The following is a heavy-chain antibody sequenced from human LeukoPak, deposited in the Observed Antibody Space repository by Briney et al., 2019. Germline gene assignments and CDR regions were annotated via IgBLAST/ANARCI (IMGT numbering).Heavy chain of an antibody. CDR1: GGSISSGSYS. CDR3: ARFSPRAMGNYLDF. D-gene: IGHD7-27*01. V-gene: IGHV4-30-2*01. CDR2: IYPRGST. Sequence: SETLSLTCAVSGGSISSGSYSWSWIRQPPGKGLEWIGYIYPRGSTYYNSSLKSRVILSPDKSANQFSLNLSSVTAADTAVYYCARFSPRAMGNYLDFWGQGTLVTVSS. J-gene: IGHJ4*02.